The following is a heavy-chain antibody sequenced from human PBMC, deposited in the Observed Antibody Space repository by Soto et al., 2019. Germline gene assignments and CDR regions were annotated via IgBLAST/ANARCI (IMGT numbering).Heavy chain of an antibody. V-gene: IGHV3-48*01. D-gene: IGHD3-10*01. J-gene: IGHJ4*02. Sequence: PGGSLRLSCAASGFTFSSYSMNWVRQAPGKGLEWVSYISSSSSTIYYADSVKGRFTISRDNAKNSLYLQMNSLRAEDTAVYYCARALPIWFGELLYFDYWGQGTLVTVSS. CDR2: ISSSSSTI. CDR3: ARALPIWFGELLYFDY. CDR1: GFTFSSYS.